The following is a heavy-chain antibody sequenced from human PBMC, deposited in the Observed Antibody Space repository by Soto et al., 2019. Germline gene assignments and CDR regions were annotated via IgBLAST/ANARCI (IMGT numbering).Heavy chain of an antibody. CDR3: ARVSADYCSSTSCYSENGYGRDV. V-gene: IGHV4-31*03. D-gene: IGHD2-2*01. CDR1: GGSISSGGYY. CDR2: IYYSGST. J-gene: IGHJ6*02. Sequence: PSETLSLTCTVSGGSISSGGYYWSWIRQHPGKGLEWIGYIYYSGSTYYNPSLKSRVTISVDTSKNQFSLKLSSVTAADTAVYYCARVSADYCSSTSCYSENGYGRDVWGQVTTVTVSS.